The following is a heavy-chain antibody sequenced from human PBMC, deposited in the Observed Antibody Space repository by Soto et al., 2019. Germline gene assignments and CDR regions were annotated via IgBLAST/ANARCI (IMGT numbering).Heavy chain of an antibody. CDR3: ATYDVGTIIQDY. V-gene: IGHV4-34*01. D-gene: IGHD7-27*01. CDR1: GGSFSSHS. J-gene: IGHJ4*02. CDR2: IHHDGIT. Sequence: QVQLQQWGAGLLKPSETLSLTCAIYGGSFSSHSRSWVRQPPGKGLEWIGEIHHDGITNYNPSLKSRVTISGDTSKSQFPLELTSLTAADTAVYYCATYDVGTIIQDYWAQGTLVTVSS.